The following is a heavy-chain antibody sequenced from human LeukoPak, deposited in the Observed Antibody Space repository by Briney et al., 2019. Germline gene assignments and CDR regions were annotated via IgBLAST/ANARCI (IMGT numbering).Heavy chain of an antibody. CDR1: GGSINSYY. CDR2: IYYSGST. V-gene: IGHV4-59*01. J-gene: IGHJ4*02. CDR3: ARGVIAAAAPFDY. Sequence: SETLSLTCTVSGGSINSYYWSWIRQPPGKGLEWIGYIYYSGSTNYNPSLKSRVTISVDTSKNQFSLKLSSVTAADTAVYYCARGVIAAAAPFDYWGQGTLVTVSS. D-gene: IGHD6-13*01.